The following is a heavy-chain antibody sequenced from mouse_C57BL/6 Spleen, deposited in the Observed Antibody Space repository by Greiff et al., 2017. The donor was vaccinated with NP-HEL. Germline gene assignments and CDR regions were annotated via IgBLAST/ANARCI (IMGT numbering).Heavy chain of an antibody. V-gene: IGHV1S81*02. CDR3: ARIKKIVATYFDY. D-gene: IGHD1-1*01. J-gene: IGHJ2*01. Sequence: QVQLQQSGAELVKAGASMKMSCKASGYTFTSYWMHWVKQRLGQGLEWFAETNPTNGRTYYNEKFKSKATLTVDTSSSTAYMLLSGPTFEDSAVYYCARIKKIVATYFDYWGQGTTLTVSS. CDR2: TNPTNGRT. CDR1: GYTFTSYW.